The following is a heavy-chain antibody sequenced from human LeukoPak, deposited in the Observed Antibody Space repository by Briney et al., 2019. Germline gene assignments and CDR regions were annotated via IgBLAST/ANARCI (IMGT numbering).Heavy chain of an antibody. CDR1: GFTFANSW. D-gene: IGHD1-26*01. V-gene: IGHV3-7*01. CDR3: TRDTTGSLGY. CDR2: IKQDGSTK. Sequence: PGGSLRLSCAASGFTFANSWMAWVRQAPGKGLEWVANIKQDGSTKHYADSLKGRFTISRDNPKNSLFLQMNNLRADDTAIYYCTRDTTGSLGYWGQGILVTVAS. J-gene: IGHJ4*02.